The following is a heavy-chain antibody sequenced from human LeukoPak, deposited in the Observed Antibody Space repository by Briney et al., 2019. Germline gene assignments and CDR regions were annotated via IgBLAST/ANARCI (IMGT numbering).Heavy chain of an antibody. D-gene: IGHD3-9*01. CDR3: AKEKFDWGTMYYFDY. V-gene: IGHV3-30*18. CDR2: ISSDGSNK. CDR1: GFIFGSHG. Sequence: GRSLTLSCTTSGFIFGSHGMHWVRQAPGKGLEWVAVISSDGSNKYHADSVKGRFTVSRDNSKNTLSLQMNSLRPEDTAVYYCAKEKFDWGTMYYFDYWGQGTLVTVSS. J-gene: IGHJ4*02.